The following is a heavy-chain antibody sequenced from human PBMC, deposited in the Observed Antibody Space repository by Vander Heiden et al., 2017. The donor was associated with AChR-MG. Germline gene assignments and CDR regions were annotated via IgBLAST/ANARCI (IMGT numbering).Heavy chain of an antibody. CDR1: GGSISSYY. Sequence: QVQLQESGPGLVKPSETLSLTCTVSGGSISSYYWSGSRQPAGKGLEWIGRIYTSGSTNYNPSLKSRVTMAVETSKNQFSLKLSSVTAADTAVYYCARARRGILMVRGVITLDAFDIWGQGTMVTVSS. J-gene: IGHJ3*02. V-gene: IGHV4-4*07. D-gene: IGHD3-10*01. CDR3: ARARRGILMVRGVITLDAFDI. CDR2: IYTSGST.